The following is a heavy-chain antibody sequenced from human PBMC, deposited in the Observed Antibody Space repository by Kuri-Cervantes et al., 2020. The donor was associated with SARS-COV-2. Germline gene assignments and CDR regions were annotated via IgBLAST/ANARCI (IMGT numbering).Heavy chain of an antibody. V-gene: IGHV3-30*02. CDR1: GFTFSSYG. J-gene: IGHJ6*03. CDR3: AKDGGYCSTVSCYTLYHYYYYMDV. D-gene: IGHD2-2*02. CDR2: IRYDGSNK. Sequence: GESLKISCAASGFTFSSYGMHWVRQAPGKGLEWVAFIRYDGSNKYYADSVKGRFTISRDNSKNTLYLQMNSLRAEDTAVYFCAKDGGYCSTVSCYTLYHYYYYMDVWGKGTTVTVSS.